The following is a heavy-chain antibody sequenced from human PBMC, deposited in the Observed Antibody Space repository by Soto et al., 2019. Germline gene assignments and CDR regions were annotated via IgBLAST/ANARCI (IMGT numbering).Heavy chain of an antibody. J-gene: IGHJ4*02. CDR1: GGSVSSGSYY. CDR2: IYYSGST. D-gene: IGHD5-18*01. V-gene: IGHV4-61*01. CDR3: ARASAMLKPFDY. Sequence: SETLSLTCTVSGGSVSSGSYYWSWIRQPPGKGLEWIGYIYYSGSTNYNPSLKSRVTISVDTSKNQFSLKLSSVTAAHTAVYYCARASAMLKPFDYWGQGTLVTVSS.